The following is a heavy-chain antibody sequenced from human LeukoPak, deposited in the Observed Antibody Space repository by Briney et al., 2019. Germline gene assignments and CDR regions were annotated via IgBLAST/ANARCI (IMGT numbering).Heavy chain of an antibody. J-gene: IGHJ6*03. CDR1: GGSLSSYY. D-gene: IGHD2-2*01. CDR2: IYYSGST. Sequence: SETLSLTCTVSGGSLSSYYWSWIRQPPGKGLEWIGYIYYSGSTNYNPSLKSRVTISVDTSKNQFSLKLSSVTAADTAVYYCARYYCSTTTCYYMDVWGKGTTVTVSS. V-gene: IGHV4-59*01. CDR3: ARYYCSTTTCYYMDV.